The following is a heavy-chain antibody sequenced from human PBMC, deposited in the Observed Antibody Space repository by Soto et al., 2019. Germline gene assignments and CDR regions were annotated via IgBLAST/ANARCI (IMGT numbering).Heavy chain of an antibody. CDR2: ISSSGSNT. CDR1: GFTFSTYA. J-gene: IGHJ4*02. V-gene: IGHV3-23*01. Sequence: DVPLLESGGGLVQPGGSLRLSCAASGFTFSTYAMNWVRQAPGQGLEWVSAISSSGSNTYYADSVKGRFTISRDNSKNTVYLQMNSLRAEDTAVYYCAKRPPFDYWGQGTLVTVSS. CDR3: AKRPPFDY.